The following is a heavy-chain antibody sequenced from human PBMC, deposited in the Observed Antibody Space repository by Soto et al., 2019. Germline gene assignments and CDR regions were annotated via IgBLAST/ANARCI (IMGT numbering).Heavy chain of an antibody. J-gene: IGHJ4*02. CDR2: IYYSGST. V-gene: IGHV4-59*01. CDR1: GGSISSYY. D-gene: IGHD3-3*01. CDR3: ARAWDFWSGYYDY. Sequence: SETLSLTCTVAGGSISSYYWSWIRQPPGKGLEWIGYIYYSGSTNYNPSLKSRVTISVDTSKNQFSLKLSSVTAADTAVYYCARAWDFWSGYYDYWGQGTLVTVSS.